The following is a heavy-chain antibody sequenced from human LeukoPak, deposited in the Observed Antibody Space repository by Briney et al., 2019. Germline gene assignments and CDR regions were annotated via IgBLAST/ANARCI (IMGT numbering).Heavy chain of an antibody. Sequence: GGSLRLSCAASGFTVSSNYMSWVRQAPGKGLQWVSVIYSGGSTFYAHSVKGRFTISRDNSKNTLFLQMNSLRAEDTAVYYCARDPHYYDSSGYYYWYFDLWGRGTLVTVSS. CDR3: ARDPHYYDSSGYYYWYFDL. CDR1: GFTVSSNY. J-gene: IGHJ2*01. V-gene: IGHV3-53*01. CDR2: IYSGGST. D-gene: IGHD3-22*01.